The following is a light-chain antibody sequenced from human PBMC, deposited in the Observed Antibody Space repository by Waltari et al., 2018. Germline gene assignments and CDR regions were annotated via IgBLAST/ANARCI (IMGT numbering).Light chain of an antibody. CDR1: QSVLYSSNNKNC. J-gene: IGKJ1*01. CDR2: WAS. V-gene: IGKV4-1*01. CDR3: QQYYSTPPWT. Sequence: DIVMTQSPDSLAVSLGERATIHCKSSQSVLYSSNNKNCLAWYQQKPGQPPKLLIYWASTRESGVPDRFSGSGSGTDFTLTISSLQAEDVAVYYCQQYYSTPPWTFGQGTKVEIK.